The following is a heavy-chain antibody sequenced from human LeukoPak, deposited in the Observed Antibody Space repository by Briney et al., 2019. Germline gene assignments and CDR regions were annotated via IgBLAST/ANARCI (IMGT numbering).Heavy chain of an antibody. CDR2: IYTSGST. D-gene: IGHD4-17*01. CDR1: GGSISSYY. V-gene: IGHV4-4*07. CDR3: ARDGDYGDLRYPEDYYYGMDV. Sequence: SETLSLTCTVSGGSISSYYWSWIRQPAGKGLEWIGRIYTSGSTNDNPSLKSRVTMSVDTSKNQFSLKLSSVTAADTAVYYCARDGDYGDLRYPEDYYYGMDVWGQGTTVTVSS. J-gene: IGHJ6*02.